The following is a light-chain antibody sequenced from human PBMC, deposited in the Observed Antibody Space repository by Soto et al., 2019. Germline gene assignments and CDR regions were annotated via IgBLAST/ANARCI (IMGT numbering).Light chain of an antibody. V-gene: IGKV3-20*01. J-gene: IGKJ1*01. CDR1: HSISSNY. CDR3: QHYDSLPIT. CDR2: GAS. Sequence: EIVLTQSPDTLSLSPGERATLSCRTSHSISSNYLAWFQQKPGQAPSLLIYGASSRATAIPDRFSGSGSGTDFTLTISRLEPADFAVYYCQHYDSLPITFGQGTKVDIK.